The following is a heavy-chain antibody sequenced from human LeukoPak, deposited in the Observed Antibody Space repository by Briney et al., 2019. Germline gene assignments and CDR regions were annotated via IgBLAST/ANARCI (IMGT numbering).Heavy chain of an antibody. J-gene: IGHJ4*02. CDR2: IYYSGST. D-gene: IGHD1-26*01. Sequence: SETLSLTCTVSGGSISSYYWSWIRQPPGKGLEWIGYIYYSGSTNYNPSLKSRVTISVDTSKNQFSLKLSSVTAADTAVHYCARGGGGSYYGDFDYWGQGTLVTVSS. V-gene: IGHV4-59*01. CDR1: GGSISSYY. CDR3: ARGGGGSYYGDFDY.